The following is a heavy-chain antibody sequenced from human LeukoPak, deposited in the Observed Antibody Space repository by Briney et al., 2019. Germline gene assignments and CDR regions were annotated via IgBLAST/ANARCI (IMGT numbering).Heavy chain of an antibody. D-gene: IGHD4-17*01. CDR1: GSSISSAYY. CDR2: IYHSGST. CDR3: ARQVCSWYGDDANWFDP. V-gene: IGHV4-38-2*01. Sequence: SETLSLTCAVSGSSISSAYYWGWIRQPPGKGREWIGSIYHSGSTYYNPSLKSRVTISVDTSKNQFSLNLSSVTAADTAVYYGARQVCSWYGDDANWFDPWGQGTLVTVSS. J-gene: IGHJ5*02.